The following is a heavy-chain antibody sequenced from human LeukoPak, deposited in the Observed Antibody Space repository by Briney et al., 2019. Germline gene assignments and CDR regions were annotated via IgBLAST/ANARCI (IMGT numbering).Heavy chain of an antibody. CDR2: INLDGSEK. V-gene: IGHV3-7*01. CDR3: ARDSPYSDSFAYDY. Sequence: GGSLRLSCAASGFTFSSYGMHWVRQAPGKGLEWVANINLDGSEKYYVDSVKGRYTISRDNAKNSLYLQMRSLRAEDTAIYYCARDSPYSDSFAYDYWGQGTLVTASS. CDR1: GFTFSSYG. D-gene: IGHD1-26*01. J-gene: IGHJ4*02.